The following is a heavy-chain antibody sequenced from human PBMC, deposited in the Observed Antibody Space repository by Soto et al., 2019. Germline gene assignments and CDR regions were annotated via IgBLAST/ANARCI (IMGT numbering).Heavy chain of an antibody. D-gene: IGHD2-2*01. CDR3: AKDHSLVEPGYFQH. CDR2: ISYDGGDK. Sequence: GGSLRLSCAASGFTFSRYVMYWVRQSPGKGLELVTIISYDGGDKYYVDSVKGRFTISRDNSKNTLYLQMNSLRTEDTAVYYCAKDHSLVEPGYFQHWGQGTLVTVSS. J-gene: IGHJ1*01. V-gene: IGHV3-30*18. CDR1: GFTFSRYV.